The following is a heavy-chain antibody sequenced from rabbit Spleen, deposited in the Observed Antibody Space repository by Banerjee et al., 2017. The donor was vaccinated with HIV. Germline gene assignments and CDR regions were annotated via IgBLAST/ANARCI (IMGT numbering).Heavy chain of an antibody. V-gene: IGHV1S40*01. CDR2: IYAGSSGST. D-gene: IGHD8-1*01. Sequence: QSLEESGGDLVKPGASLTLTCTASGVSFSDNSYMCWVRQAPGKGLEWIACIYAGSSGSTYSATWAKGRFTISKTSSTTVTLQATSLTAADTATYFCARDAGTSFSTYGMDLGGPGTLVTVS. CDR3: ARDAGTSFSTYGMDL. J-gene: IGHJ6*01. CDR1: GVSFSDNSY.